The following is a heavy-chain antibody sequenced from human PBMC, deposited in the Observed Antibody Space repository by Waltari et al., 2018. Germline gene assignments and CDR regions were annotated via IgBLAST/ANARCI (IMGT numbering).Heavy chain of an antibody. CDR3: ASFGYCSGGSCYSLNGNWYFDL. J-gene: IGHJ2*01. Sequence: QVQLQESGPGLVKPSGTLSLTCAVSGGSINSSNWWSWVRQPPGKGLEWIGEIYHSGSTNYNPSLKSRVTISVDKSKNQFSLKLSSVTAADTAVYYCASFGYCSGGSCYSLNGNWYFDLWGRGTLVTVSS. CDR2: IYHSGST. D-gene: IGHD2-15*01. CDR1: GGSINSSNW. V-gene: IGHV4-4*02.